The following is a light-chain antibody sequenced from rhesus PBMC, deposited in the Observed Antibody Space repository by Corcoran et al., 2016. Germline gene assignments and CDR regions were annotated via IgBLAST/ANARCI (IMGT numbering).Light chain of an antibody. CDR1: QGISNS. J-gene: IGKJ3*01. Sequence: DIQMTQSPSSLSASVGDRVTITCQASQGISNSLAWYQQKPGKVPRLLIYKASTLQSGVPSRFSGSGSGTDFTRTISSLQAEDFATYYCQHGYGTPFTFGPGTKLEI. CDR3: QHGYGTPFT. V-gene: IGKV1-25*01. CDR2: KAS.